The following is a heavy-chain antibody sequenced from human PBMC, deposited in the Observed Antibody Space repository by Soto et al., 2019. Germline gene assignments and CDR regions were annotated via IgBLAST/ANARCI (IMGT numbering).Heavy chain of an antibody. CDR3: ARGIAIGQLDP. V-gene: IGHV1-3*01. CDR1: GYTFTRYT. J-gene: IGHJ5*02. D-gene: IGHD2-15*01. Sequence: QVQLVQSGAEVKKPGASVKISCKASGYTFTRYTMNWVRQAPGQRLEWMGWINPDNGNTKSSQKFQDRVIITRDTSASTAYMDQSSLRSEDTAVYYCARGIAIGQLDPWGQGTLVTVSS. CDR2: INPDNGNT.